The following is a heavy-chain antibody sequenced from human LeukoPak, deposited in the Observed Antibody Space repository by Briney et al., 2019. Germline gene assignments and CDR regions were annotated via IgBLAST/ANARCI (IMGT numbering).Heavy chain of an antibody. Sequence: SVKVSCKASGGTFSSYAISWVRQAPGQGLEWMGGIIPIFGTANYAQKFQGRVTITADKSTSTAYMELSSLRSEDTAVYYCARGGRFLEGANWFDPWGQGTLVTVSS. CDR2: IIPIFGTA. V-gene: IGHV1-69*06. J-gene: IGHJ5*02. CDR1: GGTFSSYA. D-gene: IGHD3-3*01. CDR3: ARGGRFLEGANWFDP.